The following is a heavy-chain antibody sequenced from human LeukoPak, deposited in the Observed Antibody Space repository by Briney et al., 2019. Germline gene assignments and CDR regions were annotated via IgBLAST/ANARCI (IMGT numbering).Heavy chain of an antibody. Sequence: GGSLRLSCAASGFTFSSYSMLWVRQAPGKGLEGVSYISSSSSTIYYADSVKGRFTISRDNAKNSLYLQKNTLRAEDTAVYYCARDRHKYNYDSGGYPPYWGQGTLVTVSS. CDR3: ARDRHKYNYDSGGYPPY. V-gene: IGHV3-48*01. CDR2: ISSSSSTI. CDR1: GFTFSSYS. J-gene: IGHJ4*02. D-gene: IGHD3-22*01.